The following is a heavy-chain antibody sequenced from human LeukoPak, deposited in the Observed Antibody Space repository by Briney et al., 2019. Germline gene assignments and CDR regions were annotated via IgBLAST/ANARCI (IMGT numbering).Heavy chain of an antibody. CDR2: ISSSSSYI. V-gene: IGHV3-21*01. Sequence: PGGSLRLSCAASGFTFSSYSMNWVRQAPGKGLEWVSSISSSSSYIYYADSVKGRFTISRDNAKNSLYLQMNSLRAEDTAVYYCARDDSSWRPYYSDYWGQGTLVTVSS. D-gene: IGHD6-13*01. CDR3: ARDDSSWRPYYSDY. CDR1: GFTFSSYS. J-gene: IGHJ4*02.